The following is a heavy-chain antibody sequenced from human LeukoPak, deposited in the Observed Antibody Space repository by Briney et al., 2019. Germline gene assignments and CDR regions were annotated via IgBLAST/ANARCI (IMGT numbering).Heavy chain of an antibody. CDR1: GGSISSGGYY. CDR3: ARGYCSSTSCYYGVALDI. D-gene: IGHD2-2*01. J-gene: IGHJ3*02. CDR2: IYYSGST. Sequence: SETLSLTCTVSGGSISSGGYYWSWIRQHPGKGLEWIGYIYYSGSTYYNPSLKSRVTISVDTSKNQFSLKLSSVTAADTAVYYCARGYCSSTSCYYGVALDIWGQGTMVTVSS. V-gene: IGHV4-31*03.